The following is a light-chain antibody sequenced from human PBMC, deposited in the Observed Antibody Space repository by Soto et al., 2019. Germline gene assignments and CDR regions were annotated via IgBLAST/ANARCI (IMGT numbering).Light chain of an antibody. CDR3: AVWDNSMTAWV. V-gene: IGLV1-40*01. J-gene: IGLJ3*02. CDR1: SSNIGAGYD. Sequence: QLVLTQPPSVSGAPGQRVTISCTGNSSNIGAGYDVHWYQQLPGKAPKLLIFGNSHRPSGVPDRFFGSKSGTSASLAITGLQAEDEADYYCAVWDNSMTAWVFGGGTKLTVL. CDR2: GNS.